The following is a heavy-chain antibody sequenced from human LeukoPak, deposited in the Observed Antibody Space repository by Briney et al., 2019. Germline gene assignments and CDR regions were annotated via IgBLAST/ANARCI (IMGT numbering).Heavy chain of an antibody. J-gene: IGHJ5*02. CDR1: GFTFSSYS. CDR3: AWARGLGWFDP. CDR2: ISSSSSYI. D-gene: IGHD3-10*01. V-gene: IGHV3-21*01. Sequence: GGSLRLSCAASGFTFSSYSMNWVRQAPGKGLEWVSSISSSSSYIYYADSVKGRFTISRDNAKNSLYLQMNSLRAEDTAVYYCAWARGLGWFDPWGQGTLVTVSS.